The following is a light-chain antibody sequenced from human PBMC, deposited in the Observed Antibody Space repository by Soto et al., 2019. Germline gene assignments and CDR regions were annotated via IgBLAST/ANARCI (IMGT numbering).Light chain of an antibody. J-gene: IGLJ1*01. CDR2: EVN. Sequence: QSVLTQPPSASGSPGQSVTISCTGTSSDVGGYNYVSWYQQHPGKAPKLMISEVNKRPSGVPDRFSGSKSGNTASLTVSGIQDEDEADYYCSSYAGGPYVFGTGTKLTVL. V-gene: IGLV2-8*01. CDR1: SSDVGGYNY. CDR3: SSYAGGPYV.